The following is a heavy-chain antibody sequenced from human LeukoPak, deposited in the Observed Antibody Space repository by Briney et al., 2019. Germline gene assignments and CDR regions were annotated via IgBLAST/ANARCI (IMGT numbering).Heavy chain of an antibody. CDR3: ARDFRAVAESYYYYYMDV. Sequence: GGSLRLSCAASGFSFDDFGMSWVRQVPGKGLQWVSGINWSGDAAGYGDSVRGRFTISRDNAKNSLYLQMNSLRAEDTAVYYCARDFRAVAESYYYYYMDVWGKGTTVTVSS. J-gene: IGHJ6*03. V-gene: IGHV3-20*04. D-gene: IGHD6-19*01. CDR1: GFSFDDFG. CDR2: INWSGDAA.